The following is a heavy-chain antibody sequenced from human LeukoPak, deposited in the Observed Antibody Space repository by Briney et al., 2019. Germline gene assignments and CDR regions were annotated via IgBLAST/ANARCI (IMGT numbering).Heavy chain of an antibody. J-gene: IGHJ4*02. CDR3: AKDRHIVVVPAAPFDY. V-gene: IGHV3-23*01. Sequence: GGSLRLSCAASGFTFSSYEMNWVRQAPGKGLEWVSAISGSGGTTYYADSVKGRFTTSRDNSKNTLYLQMNSLRADDTAVYYCAKDRHIVVVPAAPFDYWGQGTLVTVSS. CDR1: GFTFSSYE. D-gene: IGHD2-2*01. CDR2: ISGSGGTT.